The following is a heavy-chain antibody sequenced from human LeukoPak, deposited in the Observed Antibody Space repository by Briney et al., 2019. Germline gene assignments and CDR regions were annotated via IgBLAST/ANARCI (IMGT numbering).Heavy chain of an antibody. CDR3: AKGRVRGGAADIGGY. D-gene: IGHD3-10*01. Sequence: PGGSLRLSCAASGFTFSSFARNWVRQAPGKGLEWVAAISGRGGSTYYADCGKGGFTISRENQRNTLFLQMNSLRAEDAAIYYCAKGRVRGGAADIGGYWGQGTLVTVSS. CDR2: ISGRGGST. V-gene: IGHV3-23*01. CDR1: GFTFSSFA. J-gene: IGHJ4*02.